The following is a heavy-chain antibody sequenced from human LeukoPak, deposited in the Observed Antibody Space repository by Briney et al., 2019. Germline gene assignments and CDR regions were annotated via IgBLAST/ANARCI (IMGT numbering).Heavy chain of an antibody. CDR3: ARFGWNDPFDY. Sequence: GPLLLSCASAGFTFSSYWMHWGRQAAGKGVVWVSRINSDASSTSYADSVKGRFTISRDNAKNTLYLQMNSLRAEDTAVYYCARFGWNDPFDYWGQGTLVTVSS. J-gene: IGHJ4*02. D-gene: IGHD1-1*01. CDR2: INSDASST. CDR1: GFTFSSYW. V-gene: IGHV3-74*01.